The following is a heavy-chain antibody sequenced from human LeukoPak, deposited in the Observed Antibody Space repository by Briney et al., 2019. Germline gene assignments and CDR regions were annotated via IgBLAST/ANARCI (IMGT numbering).Heavy chain of an antibody. CDR2: INPSGGST. V-gene: IGHV1-46*01. J-gene: IGHJ4*02. Sequence: ASVKVSCKASGFTFTNYNLHWVRQAPGQRLEWMGIINPSGGSTNYAQNFQGRVTMTRDTSTSTVYMELSSLRSEDTALYYCAKRGLPDYWGQGTLVTVSS. D-gene: IGHD3-10*01. CDR3: AKRGLPDY. CDR1: GFTFTNYN.